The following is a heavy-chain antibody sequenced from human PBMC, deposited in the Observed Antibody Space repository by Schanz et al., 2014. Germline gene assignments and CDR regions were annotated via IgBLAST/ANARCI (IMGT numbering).Heavy chain of an antibody. V-gene: IGHV1-46*01. D-gene: IGHD2-2*02. CDR3: AGTYCSSTSCYTGYYYMDV. Sequence: QVQLVQSGAEVKKPGASVKVSCKASGYTFVSYSMHWVRQAPGQGLEWMGMINPSGGSTTYAQKFQGRVTMTRDTSTSTVYMELSSLRSDDTAVYYCAGTYCSSTSCYTGYYYMDVWGKGTTVTVSS. CDR1: GYTFVSYS. CDR2: INPSGGST. J-gene: IGHJ6*03.